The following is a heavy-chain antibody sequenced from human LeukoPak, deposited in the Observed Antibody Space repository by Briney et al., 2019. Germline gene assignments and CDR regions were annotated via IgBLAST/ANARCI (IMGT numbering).Heavy chain of an antibody. CDR2: ISYDGSNK. V-gene: IGHV3-30*18. J-gene: IGHJ1*01. CDR1: GFTFSSYG. Sequence: PAGSLRLSCAASGFTFSSYGMHWVRQAPGKGLEWVAVISYDGSNKYYADSVKGRFTISRDNSKNTLYLQMNSLRTEDTAIYYCAKEDVVVITIRYFQHWGQGTLVTVSS. CDR3: AKEDVVVITIRYFQH. D-gene: IGHD3-22*01.